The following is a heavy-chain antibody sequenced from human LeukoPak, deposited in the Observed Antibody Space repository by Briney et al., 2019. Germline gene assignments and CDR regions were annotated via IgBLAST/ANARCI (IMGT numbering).Heavy chain of an antibody. CDR2: INSDGSST. D-gene: IGHD6-13*01. V-gene: IGHV3-74*01. J-gene: IGHJ6*02. Sequence: PGGSLRLSCAASGFTFSSYWMHWVRQAPGKGRVWVSRINSDGSSTSYADSVKGRFTISRDNAKNTLYLQMNSLRAEDTAVYYCARGGDSSSWVYYYYGTDVWGQGTTVTVSS. CDR1: GFTFSSYW. CDR3: ARGGDSSSWVYYYYGTDV.